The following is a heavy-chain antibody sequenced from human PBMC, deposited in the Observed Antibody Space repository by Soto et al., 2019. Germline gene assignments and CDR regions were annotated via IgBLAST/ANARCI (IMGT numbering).Heavy chain of an antibody. D-gene: IGHD5-12*01. CDR3: AREDSGYDCFDY. CDR1: GFTFSSYA. J-gene: IGHJ4*02. CDR2: ISSSSSYI. V-gene: IGHV3-21*01. Sequence: GGSLRLCCAASGFTFSSYAMSWVRQAPGKGLEWVSSISSSSSYIYYADSVKGRFTISRDNAKNSLYLQMNSLRAEDTAVYYCAREDSGYDCFDYWGQGTLVTVSS.